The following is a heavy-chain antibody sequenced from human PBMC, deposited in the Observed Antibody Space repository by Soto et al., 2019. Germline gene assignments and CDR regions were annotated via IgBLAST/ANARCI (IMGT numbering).Heavy chain of an antibody. J-gene: IGHJ3*02. Sequence: SQTLSLTCAISGDSVSSNCAGWHWIRQSPSRGLEWLGRTYYRSKWYNDYAVSVKSRITINPDTSKNQFSLQLNSVTPEDTAVYYCARTTGTTGAFDIWGPGTMVTVSS. CDR2: TYYRSKWYN. V-gene: IGHV6-1*01. CDR1: GDSVSSNCAG. CDR3: ARTTGTTGAFDI. D-gene: IGHD1-1*01.